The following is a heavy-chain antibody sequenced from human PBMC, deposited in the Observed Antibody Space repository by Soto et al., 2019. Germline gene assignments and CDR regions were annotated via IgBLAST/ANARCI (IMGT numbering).Heavy chain of an antibody. CDR1: GGTFSSYA. Sequence: QVQLVQSGAEVKKPGSSVKVSCKASGGTFSSYAISWVRQAPGQGLEWMGGIIPIFGTANYAQKFQGRVTITADESKSTAYMELSSLRSEDTAVYYCARDRGCISTSCYQPYYYYYGMDVWGQGTTVTVSS. CDR2: IIPIFGTA. J-gene: IGHJ6*02. D-gene: IGHD2-2*01. CDR3: ARDRGCISTSCYQPYYYYYGMDV. V-gene: IGHV1-69*12.